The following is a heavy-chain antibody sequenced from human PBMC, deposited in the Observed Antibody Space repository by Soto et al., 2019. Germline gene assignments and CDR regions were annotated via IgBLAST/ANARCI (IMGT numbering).Heavy chain of an antibody. V-gene: IGHV3-23*01. CDR2: ISGSGGST. CDR1: GFTFSSYA. D-gene: IGHD4-17*01. CDR3: AKLRVRTVTTWAGYYFDY. J-gene: IGHJ4*02. Sequence: PGGSLRLSCAASGFTFSSYAMSWVRQAPGKGLEWVSAISGSGGSTYYADSVKGRFTISRDNSKNTLYLQMNSLRAEDTAVYYCAKLRVRTVTTWAGYYFDYWGQGTLVTVSS.